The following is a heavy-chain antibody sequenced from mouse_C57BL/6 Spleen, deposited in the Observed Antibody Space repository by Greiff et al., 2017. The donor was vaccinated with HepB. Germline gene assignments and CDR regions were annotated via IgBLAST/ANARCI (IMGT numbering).Heavy chain of an antibody. Sequence: EVQLVESGGGLVKPGGSLKLSCAASGFTFSDYGMHWVRQAPEKGLEWVAYISSGSSTIYYADTVKGRVTISRDNAKNTLFLQMTSLRSEDTAMYYCAGPCLLLRLVGRYFDDWGTGTTVTVSS. CDR2: ISSGSSTI. CDR1: GFTFSDYG. CDR3: AGPCLLLRLVGRYFDD. J-gene: IGHJ1*03. V-gene: IGHV5-17*01. D-gene: IGHD1-2*01.